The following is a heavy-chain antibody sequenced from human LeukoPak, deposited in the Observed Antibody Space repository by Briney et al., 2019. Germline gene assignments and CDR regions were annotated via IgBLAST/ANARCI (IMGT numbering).Heavy chain of an antibody. CDR3: ARGPDGSGNYRWFDP. CDR1: GYTFTSYD. D-gene: IGHD3-10*01. Sequence: ASVKVSCKASGYTFTSYDINWVRQATGQGLEWMGWMNSNSGNTGYAQKFQGRVTVTRNTSISTAYVELSSLRSEDTAVYYCARGPDGSGNYRWFDPWGQGTLVTVSS. V-gene: IGHV1-8*01. CDR2: MNSNSGNT. J-gene: IGHJ5*02.